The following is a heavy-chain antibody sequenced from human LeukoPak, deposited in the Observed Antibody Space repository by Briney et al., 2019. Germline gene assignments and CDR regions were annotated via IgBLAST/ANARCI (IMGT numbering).Heavy chain of an antibody. D-gene: IGHD2-2*01. V-gene: IGHV6-1*01. J-gene: IGHJ5*02. CDR1: RDSVSSNSVT. CDR3: ARRLTQYDCFDP. CDR2: TYYRSTWYN. Sequence: SQTLSLTCAISRDSVSSNSVTWNWIRQSPSRGLEWLGRTYYRSTWYNDNAVSVRGRITVNPDTSKNQFSLHLNSVTPEDTAVYYCARRLTQYDCFDPWGQGILVTVSS.